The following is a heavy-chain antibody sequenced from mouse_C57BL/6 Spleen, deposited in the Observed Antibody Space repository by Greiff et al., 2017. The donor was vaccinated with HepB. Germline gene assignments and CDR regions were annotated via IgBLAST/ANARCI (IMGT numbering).Heavy chain of an antibody. CDR2: ISYSGST. CDR1: GYSITSGYG. D-gene: IGHD1-2*01. CDR3: ARTARIKY. J-gene: IGHJ2*01. V-gene: IGHV3-2*02. Sequence: EVQLKESGPGLVKPSQSLSLTCTVPGYSITSGYGWNWIRQFPGNKREWMGYISYSGSTNYNPSLKSRISITRDPSKNQFFLQLNSVTTEDTATYYCARTARIKYWGQGTTLTVSS.